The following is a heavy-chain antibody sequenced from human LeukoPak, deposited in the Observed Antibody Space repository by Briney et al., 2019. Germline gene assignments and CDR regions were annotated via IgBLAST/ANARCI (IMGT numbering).Heavy chain of an antibody. D-gene: IGHD4-17*01. CDR3: ARDDYGDYSSPFQH. Sequence: SETLSLTCTVSGGSISSYYWSWIRQPPGKELEWIGSINYSGNTYYNPSLKSRITISLDTSKKHFSLKLSSVTAADTAVYFCARDDYGDYSSPFQHWGLGTLVTVSS. CDR2: INYSGNT. V-gene: IGHV4-59*12. CDR1: GGSISSYY. J-gene: IGHJ1*01.